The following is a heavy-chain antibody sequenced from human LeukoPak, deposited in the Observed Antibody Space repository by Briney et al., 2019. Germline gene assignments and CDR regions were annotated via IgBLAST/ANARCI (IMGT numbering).Heavy chain of an antibody. Sequence: SETLSLTCAVYGGSFSGHYWSWIRQPPGKGLEWIGEINHSGSTNYNPSLKSRVTISVDTSKNQFSLKLSSVTAADTAVYYCARHTPTTGLWFGESSRFDYWGQGTLVTVSS. V-gene: IGHV4-34*01. D-gene: IGHD3-10*01. CDR2: INHSGST. J-gene: IGHJ4*02. CDR3: ARHTPTTGLWFGESSRFDY. CDR1: GGSFSGHY.